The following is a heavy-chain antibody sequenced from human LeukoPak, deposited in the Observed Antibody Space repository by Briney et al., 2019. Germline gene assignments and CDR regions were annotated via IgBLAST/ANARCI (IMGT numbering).Heavy chain of an antibody. V-gene: IGHV3-11*06. CDR2: ISSSSSYT. Sequence: PGGSLRLSCAASGFTFSDYYMSWIRQAPGKGLEWVSYISSSSSYTNYADSVKGRFTISRDNAKNSLYLQMNSLRAEDTAVYYCARSSTMVRGVINPFDHWGQGTLVTVSS. CDR1: GFTFSDYY. CDR3: ARSSTMVRGVINPFDH. D-gene: IGHD3-10*01. J-gene: IGHJ4*02.